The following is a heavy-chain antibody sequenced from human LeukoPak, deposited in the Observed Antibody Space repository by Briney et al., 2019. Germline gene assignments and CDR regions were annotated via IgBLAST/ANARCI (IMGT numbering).Heavy chain of an antibody. CDR1: GGSVSSGGNY. D-gene: IGHD3-22*01. CDR3: ARRTYYYDSSGYYYYYMDV. V-gene: IGHV4-61*08. Sequence: SETLSLTCTVSGGSVSSGGNYWNWIRQPPGKGLEWIGYIYNSGSTEYNPSLKSRVTISVDTSKNQFSLKLSSVTAADTAVYYCARRTYYYDSSGYYYYYMDVWGKGTTVTVSS. J-gene: IGHJ6*03. CDR2: IYNSGST.